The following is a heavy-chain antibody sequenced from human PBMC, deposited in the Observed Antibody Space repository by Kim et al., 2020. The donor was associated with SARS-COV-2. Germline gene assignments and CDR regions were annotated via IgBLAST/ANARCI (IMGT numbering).Heavy chain of an antibody. CDR1: GNTFTGQY. J-gene: IGHJ3*02. CDR2: ITPNSGGT. CDR3: ARDLAVTTFSTPAAFDI. Sequence: ASVKVSCKASGNTFTGQYMHWVRQAPGQGLEWMGWITPNSGGTNYAQKFRGRVTMTRDTSISTAYMELSRLRSDDTAVYYCARDLAVTTFSTPAAFDIWGQGTMLTDSS. D-gene: IGHD4-17*01. V-gene: IGHV1-2*02.